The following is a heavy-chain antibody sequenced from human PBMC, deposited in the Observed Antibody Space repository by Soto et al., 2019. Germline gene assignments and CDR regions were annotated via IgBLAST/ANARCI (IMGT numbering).Heavy chain of an antibody. J-gene: IGHJ5*02. Sequence: QVQLVQSGAEVKKPGASVKVSCKASGYTFTSYDINWVRQVTGQGLEWMGWMNPNSGNTGYAQKFQGRVTMTRNTSISTAYMELSSLRSEDTAVYYCARDGYYDFWSGFYNWFDPWGQGTLVTVSS. CDR3: ARDGYYDFWSGFYNWFDP. CDR1: GYTFTSYD. V-gene: IGHV1-8*01. CDR2: MNPNSGNT. D-gene: IGHD3-3*01.